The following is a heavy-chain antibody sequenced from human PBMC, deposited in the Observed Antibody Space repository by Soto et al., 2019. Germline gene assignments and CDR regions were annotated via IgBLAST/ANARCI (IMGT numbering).Heavy chain of an antibody. V-gene: IGHV3-21*01. CDR1: GFTFSSYS. Sequence: GSLRLSCAASGFTFSSYSMNWVRQAPGXGLEWVASISSSSSYIYYADSVKCRFTISRDNDKNSLYLQMNTIRAEDTAVYYCARENTYCYDSSGHYSHYHGMDVWGQGTTVTVSS. J-gene: IGHJ6*02. CDR3: ARENTYCYDSSGHYSHYHGMDV. CDR2: ISSSSSYI. D-gene: IGHD3-22*01.